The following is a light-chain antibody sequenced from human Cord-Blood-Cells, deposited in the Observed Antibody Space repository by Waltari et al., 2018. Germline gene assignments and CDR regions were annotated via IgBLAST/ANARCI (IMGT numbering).Light chain of an antibody. CDR1: SSAVGGSNY. V-gene: IGLV2-8*01. CDR2: EVS. CDR3: SSYAGSNNSV. Sequence: QSALTQPPSASGSPGQSVTIPCTGTSSAVGGSNYVSWYQQHPGNAPKLSIYEVSKRPSGVPDRFSGAKSGNTASLAVSGLQAEDEADYYCSSYAGSNNSVFGGGTKLTVL. J-gene: IGLJ3*02.